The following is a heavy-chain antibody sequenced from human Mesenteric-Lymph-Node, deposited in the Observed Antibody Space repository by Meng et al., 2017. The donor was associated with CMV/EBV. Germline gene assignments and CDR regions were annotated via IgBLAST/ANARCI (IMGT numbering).Heavy chain of an antibody. D-gene: IGHD2-21*01. CDR3: ARDAGHCVGASCFTTGNYYYGMDV. V-gene: IGHV1-18*01. CDR1: GYTFTNYG. Sequence: ASVKVSCKASGYTFTNYGITWVRQAPGQGLEWMGWISAYNGNTHYAQKVQGRVTMTTDTSTSTAYMELSSLRSEDTAVYYCARDAGHCVGASCFTTGNYYYGMDVWGQGTTVTVSS. J-gene: IGHJ6*02. CDR2: ISAYNGNT.